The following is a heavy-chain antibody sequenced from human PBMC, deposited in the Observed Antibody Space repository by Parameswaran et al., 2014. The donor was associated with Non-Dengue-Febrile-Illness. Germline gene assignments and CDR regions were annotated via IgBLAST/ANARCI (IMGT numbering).Heavy chain of an antibody. V-gene: IGHV4-34*01. CDR1: GGSFSGYY. D-gene: IGHD3-10*01. J-gene: IGHJ3*02. CDR2: INHSGST. CDR3: ARVGEGALHDAFDI. Sequence: GSLRLSCAVYGGSFSGYYWSWIRQPPGKGLEWIGEINHSGSTNYNPSLKSRVTISVDTSKNQFSLKLSSVTAADTAVYYCARVGEGALHDAFDIWGQGTMVTVSS.